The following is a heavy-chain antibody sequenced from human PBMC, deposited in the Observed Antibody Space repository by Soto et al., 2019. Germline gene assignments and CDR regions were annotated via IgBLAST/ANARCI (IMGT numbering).Heavy chain of an antibody. Sequence: EVQLLESGGGLVQPGGSLRLSCAASGFTFSSYAMSWVRQAPGKGLEWVSAISGSGGSTYYADSVKGRFTISRDNSKNTLYLQMNSLRAENTAVYYCAKTVSDMLTGYYAWGQGTLVTVSS. V-gene: IGHV3-23*01. CDR2: ISGSGGST. D-gene: IGHD3-9*01. CDR1: GFTFSSYA. CDR3: AKTVSDMLTGYYA. J-gene: IGHJ4*02.